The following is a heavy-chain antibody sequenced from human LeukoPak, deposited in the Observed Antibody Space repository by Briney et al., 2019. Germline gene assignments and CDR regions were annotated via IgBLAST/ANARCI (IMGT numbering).Heavy chain of an antibody. CDR1: GFTFSSYA. Sequence: GGSLRLSCAASGFTFSSYAMSWVRQAPGKGLEWVSAISGNGGRTYYADSVKGRFTISRDNSKNTLYLQMNSLRAEDTAVYFCAAHGGLGGYSDYWGQGTLVTVSS. J-gene: IGHJ4*02. CDR3: AAHGGLGGYSDY. D-gene: IGHD4-23*01. V-gene: IGHV3-23*01. CDR2: ISGNGGRT.